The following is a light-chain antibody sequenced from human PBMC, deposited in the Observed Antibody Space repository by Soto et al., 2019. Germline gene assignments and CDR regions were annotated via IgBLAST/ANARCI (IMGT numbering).Light chain of an antibody. CDR3: SSYTSRSSLGV. CDR1: NSDIGGYNY. CDR2: DVS. V-gene: IGLV2-14*03. Sequence: QSVLTQPASVSGSPGQSITISCTGTNSDIGGYNYVSWYQQHPGKAPKLMIYDVSNRPSGVSYRFSGSTSGTTASLSISGLQAGDESDYYCSSYTSRSSLGVFGGGTKRTGL. J-gene: IGLJ2*01.